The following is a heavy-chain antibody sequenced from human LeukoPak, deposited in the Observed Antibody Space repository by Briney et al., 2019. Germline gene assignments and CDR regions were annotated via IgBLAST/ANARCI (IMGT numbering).Heavy chain of an antibody. CDR1: GYTFTSYC. V-gene: IGHV1-24*01. CDR2: FDPEDGET. J-gene: IGHJ4*02. Sequence: ASVKVSCKASGYTFTSYCMHWVRQAPGKGLEWMGGFDPEDGETIYAQKFQGRVTMTEDTSTDTAYMELSSLRSEDTAVYYCATDGYSSGFPFDYWGQGTLVTVSS. CDR3: ATDGYSSGFPFDY. D-gene: IGHD6-19*01.